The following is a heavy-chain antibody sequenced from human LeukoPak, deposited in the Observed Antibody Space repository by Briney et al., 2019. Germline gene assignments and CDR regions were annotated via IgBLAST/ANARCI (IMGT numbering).Heavy chain of an antibody. CDR3: ARARGSGSYANYYYYMDV. CDR2: IYYSGST. CDR1: GGSISSYY. D-gene: IGHD3-10*01. J-gene: IGHJ6*03. V-gene: IGHV4-59*01. Sequence: SETLSLTCTVSGGSISSYYWSWIRQPPGKGLEWIGYIYYSGSTNYNPSLKSRVTISVDTSKNQFSLKLRSVTAADTAVYYCARARGSGSYANYYYYMDVWGKGTTVTISS.